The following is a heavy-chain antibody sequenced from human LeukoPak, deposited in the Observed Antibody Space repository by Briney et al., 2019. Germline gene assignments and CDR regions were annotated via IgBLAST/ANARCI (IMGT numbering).Heavy chain of an antibody. D-gene: IGHD3-22*01. CDR2: IYYSGTT. CDR1: GDSISSYS. J-gene: IGHJ4*02. CDR3: ARARDAYDSFDN. Sequence: KSSETLSLTCTVSGDSISSYSWNWIRQPPGKGLEWIGYIYYSGTTDYNPSLKSRVTISVDTSHQFSLRLSSVTAADTAVYCCARARDAYDSFDNWGQGTLVTVSS. V-gene: IGHV4-59*01.